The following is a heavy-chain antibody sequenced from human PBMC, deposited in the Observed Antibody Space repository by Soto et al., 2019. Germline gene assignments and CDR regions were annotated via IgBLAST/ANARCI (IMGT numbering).Heavy chain of an antibody. Sequence: SETRSLTCAVSGGSISSGGYSWSWIRQPPGKGLEWIGYIYHSGSTYYNPSLKSRVTISVDRSKNQFSLKLSSVTAAVTAVYYCARGFPSNFDYWGQGTLVTVSS. CDR1: GGSISSGGYS. D-gene: IGHD3-3*01. V-gene: IGHV4-30-2*01. J-gene: IGHJ4*02. CDR2: IYHSGST. CDR3: ARGFPSNFDY.